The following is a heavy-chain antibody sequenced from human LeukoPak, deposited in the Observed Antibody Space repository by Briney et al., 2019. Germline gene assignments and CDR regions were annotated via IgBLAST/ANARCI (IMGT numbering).Heavy chain of an antibody. J-gene: IGHJ4*02. CDR1: GFTFSSYA. CDR2: IYSGGST. CDR3: ASHSSSWYGFDY. D-gene: IGHD6-13*01. Sequence: GGSLRLSCEASGFTFSSYAMSWVRQAPGKGLEWVSVIYSGGSTYYADSVKGRFTISRDNSKNTLYLQMNSLRAEDTAVYYCASHSSSWYGFDYWGQGTLVTVSS. V-gene: IGHV3-53*01.